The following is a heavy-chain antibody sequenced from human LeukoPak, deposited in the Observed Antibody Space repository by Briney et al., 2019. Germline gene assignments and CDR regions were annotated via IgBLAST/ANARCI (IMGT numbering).Heavy chain of an antibody. Sequence: SETLSLTCTVSGGSINSSSYYWGWIRQPPGKGLEWIGSIYYSGSTYYNPSLKSRVTISVDTSKNQFSLKLSSVTAADTAVYYCARVVGMATIGSFGYYYMDVWGKGTTVTVSS. CDR2: IYYSGST. CDR1: GGSINSSSYY. V-gene: IGHV4-39*07. D-gene: IGHD5-24*01. CDR3: ARVVGMATIGSFGYYYMDV. J-gene: IGHJ6*03.